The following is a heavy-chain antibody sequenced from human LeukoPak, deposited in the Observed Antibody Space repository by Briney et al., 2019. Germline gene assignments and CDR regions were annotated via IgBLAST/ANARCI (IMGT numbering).Heavy chain of an antibody. V-gene: IGHV3-7*01. CDR3: ATVGRAARPGH. CDR2: IKQDGSEK. J-gene: IGHJ4*02. Sequence: PGGSLRLSCAASGFTFSSYWMSWVRQAPGKGLEWVANIKQDGSEKYYVDSVKGRFTISRDNAKNSLFLQMNSLRGEDTAVYYCATVGRAARPGHWGQGTLVTVSS. CDR1: GFTFSSYW. D-gene: IGHD6-6*01.